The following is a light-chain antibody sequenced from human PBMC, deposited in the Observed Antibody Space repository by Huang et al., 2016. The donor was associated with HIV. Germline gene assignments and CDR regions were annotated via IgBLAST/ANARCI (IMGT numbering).Light chain of an antibody. CDR3: QQYNNWPPWT. CDR1: QGVVNN. J-gene: IGKJ1*01. V-gene: IGKV3D-15*01. Sequence: EIVMTQSPGTLSVSPGERATLPCRASQGVVNNVAWYQQKPGQTPRLLIHGASTRATGIPARFSGSASGTEFTLTISSLQTEDFAIYYCQQYNNWPPWTFGQGT. CDR2: GAS.